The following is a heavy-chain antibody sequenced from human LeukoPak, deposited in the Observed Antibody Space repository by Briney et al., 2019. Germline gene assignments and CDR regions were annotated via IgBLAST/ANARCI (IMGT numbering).Heavy chain of an antibody. CDR2: ISSSDSYI. J-gene: IGHJ6*03. CDR3: AKTTDNYYYYYMDV. D-gene: IGHD4-17*01. CDR1: GFTFSNYN. Sequence: GGSLRLSCAASGFTFSNYNMNWVRQAPGKGLEWISSISSSDSYIYYADSVKGRFTISRDNAKNSLYLQMNSLRAADTAVYYCAKTTDNYYYYYMDVWGKGTTVTVSS. V-gene: IGHV3-21*01.